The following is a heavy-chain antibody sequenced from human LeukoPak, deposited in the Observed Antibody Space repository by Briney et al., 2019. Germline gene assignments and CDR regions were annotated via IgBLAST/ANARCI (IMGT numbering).Heavy chain of an antibody. CDR2: ISSSGSTI. J-gene: IGHJ5*02. D-gene: IGHD3-3*01. CDR3: ARDNLLRGYYDFWSGYSPGGGNWFDP. CDR1: GFTFSDYY. Sequence: GGSLRLSCAASGFTFSDYYMSWIRQAPGKGLEWVSYISSSGSTIYYADSVKGRFTISRDNAKNSLYLQMNSLRAEDTAVYYCARDNLLRGYYDFWSGYSPGGGNWFDPWGQGTLVTVSS. V-gene: IGHV3-11*04.